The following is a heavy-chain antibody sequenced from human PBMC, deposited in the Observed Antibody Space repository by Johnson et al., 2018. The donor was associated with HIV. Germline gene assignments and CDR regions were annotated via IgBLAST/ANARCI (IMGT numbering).Heavy chain of an antibody. V-gene: IGHV3-11*01. CDR3: ARDATPWGRDYVGYAFDL. D-gene: IGHD4-17*01. Sequence: QVQLVESGGGLVQPGGSLRLSCAGSGFTFSDYYMSWIRQAPGKGLEWVSFISSSGNTIYYADSVKGRFTISRDNSKNTLYLQMNSLRAEDTAVYFCARDATPWGRDYVGYAFDLWGQGTMVTVSS. J-gene: IGHJ3*01. CDR2: ISSSGNTI. CDR1: GFTFSDYY.